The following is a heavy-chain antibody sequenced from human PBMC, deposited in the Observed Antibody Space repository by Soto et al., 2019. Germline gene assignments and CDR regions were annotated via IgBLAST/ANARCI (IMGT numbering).Heavy chain of an antibody. V-gene: IGHV3-74*01. D-gene: IGHD3-3*01. CDR2: INEDGRST. CDR1: GISLSAYW. Sequence: GGSLRLSCAASGISLSAYWMHWVRQVPGKGLEWIARINEDGRSTSYMDSVKGRFTISRDNARDTLYLQMNSLRLEDTAVYYCARGWVERLPRQPPSDYWGQGTLVTVSS. CDR3: ARGWVERLPRQPPSDY. J-gene: IGHJ4*02.